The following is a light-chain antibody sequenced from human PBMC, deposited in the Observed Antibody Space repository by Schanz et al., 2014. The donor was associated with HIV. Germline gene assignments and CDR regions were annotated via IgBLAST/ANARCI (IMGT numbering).Light chain of an antibody. Sequence: QSALTQPPSASGSPGQSVTISCTGTSADVGGYDYVPWYQQHPGKAPKLMIYDVNKRPSGVPDRFSGSKSGNTASLTVSGLQAEDDADYYCSSHAGSSPYWVFGGGTKLTVL. CDR2: DVN. CDR3: SSHAGSSPYWV. J-gene: IGLJ3*02. V-gene: IGLV2-8*01. CDR1: SADVGGYDY.